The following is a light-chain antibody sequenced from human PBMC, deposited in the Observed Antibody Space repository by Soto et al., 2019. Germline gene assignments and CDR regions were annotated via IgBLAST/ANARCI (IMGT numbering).Light chain of an antibody. Sequence: QSALTQPASVSGSPGQSITISCTGTSSDVGGYNYVSWYQQHPGKAPKLMIYDVTNRPSGVSDRFSGSKSGYTASLTISWLQAEDEADYYCSSYTTSSTYVFGTGTKVTVL. CDR2: DVT. CDR1: SSDVGGYNY. V-gene: IGLV2-14*03. J-gene: IGLJ1*01. CDR3: SSYTTSSTYV.